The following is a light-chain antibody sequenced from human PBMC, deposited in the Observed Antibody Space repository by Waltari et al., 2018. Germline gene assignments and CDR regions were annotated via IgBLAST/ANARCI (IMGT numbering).Light chain of an antibody. V-gene: IGKV1-39*01. CDR1: RTVRTY. CDR2: RAS. CDR3: QQSDSTLNT. J-gene: IGKJ2*01. Sequence: IQMTPSPSVLSASVGDRVTFTCRASRTVRTYLNWYQQKPGKAPKLLIFRASNLHTGVPSRFSGSGSGTEFTLTISGVQPEDFATYFCQQSDSTLNTFGQGTNLEIK.